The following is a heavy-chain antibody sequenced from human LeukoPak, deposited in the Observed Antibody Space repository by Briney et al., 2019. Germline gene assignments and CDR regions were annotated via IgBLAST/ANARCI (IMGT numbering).Heavy chain of an antibody. V-gene: IGHV3-48*01. Sequence: GGSLRLSCAASGFTFSSYSMNWVRQAPGKGLEWVSYISSSSSTIYYADSVKGRFTISRDNAKNSLYLQMNSLRAEDTAVYYCARDGSPLGYCTNGVCCPVDYWGQGTLVTVSS. CDR2: ISSSSSTI. J-gene: IGHJ4*02. CDR3: ARDGSPLGYCTNGVCCPVDY. D-gene: IGHD2-8*01. CDR1: GFTFSSYS.